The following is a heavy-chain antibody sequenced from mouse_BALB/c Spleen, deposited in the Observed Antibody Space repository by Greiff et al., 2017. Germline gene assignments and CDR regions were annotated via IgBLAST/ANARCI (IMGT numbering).Heavy chain of an antibody. V-gene: IGHV5-12-1*01. Sequence: EVQGVESGGGLVKPGGSLKLSCAASGFAFSSYDMSWVRQTPEKRLEWVAYISSGGGSTYYPDTVKGRFTISRDNAKNTLYLQMSSLKSEDTAMYYCARQYYYGSSYYAMDYWGQGTSVTVSS. CDR1: GFAFSSYD. D-gene: IGHD1-1*01. CDR3: ARQYYYGSSYYAMDY. CDR2: ISSGGGST. J-gene: IGHJ4*01.